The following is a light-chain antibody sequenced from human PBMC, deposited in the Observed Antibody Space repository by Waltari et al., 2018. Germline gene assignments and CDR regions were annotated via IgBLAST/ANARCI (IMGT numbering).Light chain of an antibody. Sequence: QSALTQPRPVSGSPGQSVTISCTGTSSDVGAYNYVSWYQQHPARAPKLMIYDVSELSSAFSSRFSSSKSGNTATLTNSGLQTDDVADYYCCSYAGSSTLVFSVGTTLTVV. J-gene: IGLJ3*02. CDR1: SSDVGAYNY. CDR2: DVS. V-gene: IGLV2-11*01. CDR3: CSYAGSSTLV.